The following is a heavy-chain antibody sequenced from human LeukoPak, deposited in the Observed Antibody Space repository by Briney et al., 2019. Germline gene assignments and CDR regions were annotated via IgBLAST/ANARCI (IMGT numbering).Heavy chain of an antibody. CDR1: GGSISGYY. Sequence: PSETLSLTCIVSGGSISGYYWSWIRQPPGKGLEWIGYIYHSGSTNYNPSLKSRVTISLDTSKNQFSLSLSSVTAADTPVYYCARHRCSGGSCYSFEYNWFDPWGQGTLVTVSS. J-gene: IGHJ5*02. V-gene: IGHV4-59*08. CDR2: IYHSGST. D-gene: IGHD2-15*01. CDR3: ARHRCSGGSCYSFEYNWFDP.